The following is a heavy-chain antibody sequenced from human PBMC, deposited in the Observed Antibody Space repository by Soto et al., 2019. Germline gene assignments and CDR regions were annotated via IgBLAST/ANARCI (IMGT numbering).Heavy chain of an antibody. CDR1: GGTFSSYP. V-gene: IGHV1-69*01. Sequence: QVHLVQSGAEVKKPGSSVKVSCKASGGTFSSYPINWVRQAPGQGLEWMRGIIPFFVTTHSAQKFQGRLTITADESTSTTYMELSSLRSEDTDVYYCASRHVMEVAQYGTWVDPWGQGTLVTVSS. J-gene: IGHJ5*02. CDR2: IIPFFVTT. CDR3: ASRHVMEVAQYGTWVDP. D-gene: IGHD2-15*01.